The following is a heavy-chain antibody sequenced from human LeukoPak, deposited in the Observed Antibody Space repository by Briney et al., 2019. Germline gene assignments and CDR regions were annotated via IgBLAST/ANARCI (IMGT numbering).Heavy chain of an antibody. J-gene: IGHJ5*02. CDR1: GDIVSSNSVT. CDR2: TYYRSTWYN. D-gene: IGHD2-2*01. Sequence: SQTLSLTCAISGDIVSSNSVTWNWIRQSPSRGREWLGRTYYRSTWYNDYAVSVRGRITVNPDTSKNQFSLHLNSVTPEDTAVYYCARRLTQYDCFDPWGQGILVTVSS. V-gene: IGHV6-1*01. CDR3: ARRLTQYDCFDP.